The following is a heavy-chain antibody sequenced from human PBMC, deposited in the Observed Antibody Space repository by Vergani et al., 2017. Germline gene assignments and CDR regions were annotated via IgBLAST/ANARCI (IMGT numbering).Heavy chain of an antibody. CDR1: GYSFTDYY. CDR3: ATTSSGEVTDSGGGLDV. Sequence: EVHLVQSGSEVKKPGATVNMSCKVSGYSFTDYYLHWVRQAPEKGLEWLGQIDPENGETKYPEKFQARVSITADTSADTAYLELRSLRYDDTAVYYCATTSSGEVTDSGGGLDVWGQGTTVTVSS. J-gene: IGHJ6*02. CDR2: IDPENGET. D-gene: IGHD3-10*01. V-gene: IGHV1-69-2*01.